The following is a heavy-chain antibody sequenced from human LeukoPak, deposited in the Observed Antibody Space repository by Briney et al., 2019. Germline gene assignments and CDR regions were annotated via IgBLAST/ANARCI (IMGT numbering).Heavy chain of an antibody. CDR1: GFTVSSYA. CDR2: ISYDGSNK. Sequence: GGSLRLSCAASGFTVSSYAMHWVRQAPGKGLEWVAVISYDGSNKYYADSVNGRFTISRDNSKNTLYLPMNSLRAEDTAAYYCARDPPPDTAMVMGDYYYYYGMDVWGQGTTVTVSS. V-gene: IGHV3-30*04. CDR3: ARDPPPDTAMVMGDYYYYYGMDV. J-gene: IGHJ6*02. D-gene: IGHD5-18*01.